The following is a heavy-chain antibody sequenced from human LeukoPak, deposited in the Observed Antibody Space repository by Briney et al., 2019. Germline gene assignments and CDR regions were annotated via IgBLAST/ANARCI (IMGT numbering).Heavy chain of an antibody. J-gene: IGHJ4*02. D-gene: IGHD1-14*01. CDR2: IYSGGST. V-gene: IGHV3-53*01. CDR1: GFTITRNY. Sequence: GGSLRLSCAPTGFTITRNYMTWVREAPGKELEWVSLIYSGGSTSYSDSVKGRFTISRDTSKETVHLQMDSLRAEDTAVYYCARVTSRSGYYFDYWGQGSLVTVSS. CDR3: ARVTSRSGYYFDY.